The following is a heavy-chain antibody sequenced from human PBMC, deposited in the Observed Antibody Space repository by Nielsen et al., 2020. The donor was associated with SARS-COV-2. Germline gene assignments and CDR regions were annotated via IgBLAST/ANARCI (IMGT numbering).Heavy chain of an antibody. Sequence: GESLKISCAASGFTVSSNYMSWVRQAPGKGLEWVSVIYSGGSTYYADSVKGRFTISRDNSKNTLYLQMNSLRAEDTAVYYCARDRGAVEMATIVDYWGQGTLVTVSS. CDR2: IYSGGST. CDR3: ARDRGAVEMATIVDY. CDR1: GFTVSSNY. J-gene: IGHJ4*02. D-gene: IGHD5-24*01. V-gene: IGHV3-53*01.